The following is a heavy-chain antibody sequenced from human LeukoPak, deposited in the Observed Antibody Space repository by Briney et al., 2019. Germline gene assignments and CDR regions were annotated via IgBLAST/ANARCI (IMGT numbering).Heavy chain of an antibody. CDR1: GFTFSTYW. D-gene: IGHD6-19*01. Sequence: GGSLRLFCAASGFTFSTYWMHWVRQVPGKGLVLVSRINSDGSTTTYADSVKGRFTISRDNAKNTLYLQMNSLRAEDTALYYCARVGGPGWYGYWGQGTLVTVSS. J-gene: IGHJ4*02. CDR2: INSDGSTT. CDR3: ARVGGPGWYGY. V-gene: IGHV3-74*03.